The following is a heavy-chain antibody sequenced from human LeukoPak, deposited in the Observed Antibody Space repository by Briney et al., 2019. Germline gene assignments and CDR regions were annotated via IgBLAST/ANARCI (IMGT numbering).Heavy chain of an antibody. J-gene: IGHJ6*03. CDR1: GFTFSSYG. CDR2: IRYDGSNK. V-gene: IGHV3-30*02. Sequence: GGSLRLSCAAPGFTFSSYGMHWVRQAPGMGLEWVVFIRYDGSNKYYADSVKGRFTISRDNSKNTLYLQMNSLRAEDTAVYYCAKLYYYYMDVWGKGTTVTVSS. CDR3: AKLYYYYMDV.